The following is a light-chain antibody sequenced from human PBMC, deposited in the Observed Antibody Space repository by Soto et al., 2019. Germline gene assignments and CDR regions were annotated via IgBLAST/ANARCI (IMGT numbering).Light chain of an antibody. CDR1: SSDVGGYDY. J-gene: IGLJ1*01. CDR3: TSYTSSSARV. V-gene: IGLV2-14*01. CDR2: EVS. Sequence: QSALTQPASVSGSPGQSITISCTVTSSDVGGYDYVSWYQQHPGKAPKLIIYEVSNRPSGTSNRFSGSKSGNTASLTISGLQAEDEADYYCTSYTSSSARVFGTGTKVTV.